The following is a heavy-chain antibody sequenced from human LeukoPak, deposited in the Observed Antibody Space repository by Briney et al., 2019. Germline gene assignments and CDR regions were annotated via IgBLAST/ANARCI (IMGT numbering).Heavy chain of an antibody. V-gene: IGHV1-2*02. D-gene: IGHD3-10*01. J-gene: IGHJ5*02. CDR2: INPNSGGT. CDR1: GYTFTGYY. Sequence: ASVKVSCKASGYTFTGYYMHWVRQAPGQGLEWMGWINPNSGGTNYAQKFQGRVTMTRDTSISTAYMELSRLRSDDTAVYYCARDLYYYGSGSPTNWFDPWGQGTLVTVSS. CDR3: ARDLYYYGSGSPTNWFDP.